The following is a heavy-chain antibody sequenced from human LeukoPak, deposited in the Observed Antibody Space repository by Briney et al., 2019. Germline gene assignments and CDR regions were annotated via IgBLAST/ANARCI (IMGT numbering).Heavy chain of an antibody. V-gene: IGHV4-59*08. D-gene: IGHD6-19*01. Sequence: SETLSLTCTVSGGSISSYYWSWIRQPPGKGLEWIGYIYYSGSTNYNPSLKSRVTISVDTSKNQFSLKLSSVTAADTVVYYCARHLHIAVAGRNYYYYGMDVWGQGTTVTVSS. CDR1: GGSISSYY. CDR3: ARHLHIAVAGRNYYYYGMDV. CDR2: IYYSGST. J-gene: IGHJ6*02.